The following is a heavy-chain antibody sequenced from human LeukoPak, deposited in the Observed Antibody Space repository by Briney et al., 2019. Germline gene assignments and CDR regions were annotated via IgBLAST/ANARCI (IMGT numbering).Heavy chain of an antibody. J-gene: IGHJ4*02. D-gene: IGHD2-2*01. CDR1: GFTFSSYS. CDR2: IGTSSSTHI. V-gene: IGHV3-21*01. CDR3: AREGPVDCSSTSCYADY. Sequence: GGSLRLSCAASGFTFSSYSMNWVRQAPGKGLEWVSSIGTSSSTHIYYADSVKGRSTISRDNAKNSLSLQMNSLRGEDTAVYYCAREGPVDCSSTSCYADYWGQGTLVTVSS.